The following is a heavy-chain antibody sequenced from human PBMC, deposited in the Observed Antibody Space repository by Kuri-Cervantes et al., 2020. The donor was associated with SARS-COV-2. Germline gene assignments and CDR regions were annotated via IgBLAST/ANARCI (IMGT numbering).Heavy chain of an antibody. D-gene: IGHD3-22*01. Sequence: ESLKISCAASGFTFSDYCMSWIRQPPGKGLEWIGYVYSSGSTNYSPSLKSRVTMSVDTSKNRFSLKLTYVTAADAAVYYCTRAGYDNSGYYYPFDFWGQGALVTVSS. CDR2: VYSSGST. CDR3: TRAGYDNSGYYYPFDF. CDR1: GFTFSDYC. J-gene: IGHJ4*02. V-gene: IGHV4-59*01.